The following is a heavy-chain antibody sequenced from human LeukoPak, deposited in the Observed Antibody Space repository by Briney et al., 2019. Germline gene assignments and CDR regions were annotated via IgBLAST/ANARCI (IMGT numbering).Heavy chain of an antibody. CDR2: IKQDGSET. J-gene: IGHJ6*02. CDR3: ARDPYSSSWSYGMDV. CDR1: GFTFSNYW. Sequence: GGSLRLSCTASGFTFSNYWMSWVRQPPEEGLEWVANIKQDGSETVYVDSVKGRFTISRDNAQTSLYLQMSSLRAEDTAVYYCARDPYSSSWSYGMDVWGQGTTVTVSS. V-gene: IGHV3-7*05. D-gene: IGHD6-13*01.